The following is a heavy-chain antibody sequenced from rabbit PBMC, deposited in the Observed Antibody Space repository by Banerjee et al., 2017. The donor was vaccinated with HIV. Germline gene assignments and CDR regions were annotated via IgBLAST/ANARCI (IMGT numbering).Heavy chain of an antibody. CDR3: ARDGGSSVYTQYYFNL. D-gene: IGHD8-1*01. CDR2: IDNGDGST. J-gene: IGHJ4*01. V-gene: IGHV1S47*01. Sequence: EESGGDLVKPGASLTLTCKASGFDFSSNVMCWVRQAPGKGPEWIACIDNGDGSTYYANWVNGRFTISRSTSLNTVTLQMTSLTAADTATYFCARDGGSSVYTQYYFNLWGPGTLVTVS. CDR1: GFDFSSNV.